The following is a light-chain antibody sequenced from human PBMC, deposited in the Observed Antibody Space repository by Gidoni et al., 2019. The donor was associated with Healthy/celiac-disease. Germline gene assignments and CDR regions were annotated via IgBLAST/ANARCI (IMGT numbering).Light chain of an antibody. CDR2: DVS. Sequence: QSALTQPASVSGSPGQSITISCTGTSRDVGGYNYVSWYQQHQGKAPKRMIYDVSNRPSGVSNCFSGSKSGNTASLTISGLQAEDEADYYCSSYTISSTPWVCGGGTKLTVL. J-gene: IGLJ3*02. CDR1: SRDVGGYNY. V-gene: IGLV2-14*01. CDR3: SSYTISSTPWV.